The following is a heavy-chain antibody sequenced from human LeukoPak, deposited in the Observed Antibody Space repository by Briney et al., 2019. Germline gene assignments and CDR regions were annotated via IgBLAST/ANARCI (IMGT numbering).Heavy chain of an antibody. D-gene: IGHD2-21*02. CDR2: INHSGST. V-gene: IGHV4-34*01. CDR3: ARGAVIVVVTAIESLNWFDP. CDR1: GGSFSGYY. Sequence: SETLSLTCAVYGGSFSGYYWSWIRQPPGKGLEWIGEINHSGSTNYNPSLKSRVTISVDTSKNQFSLKLSSVTAADTAVYYCARGAVIVVVTAIESLNWFDPWGQGTLVTVSS. J-gene: IGHJ5*02.